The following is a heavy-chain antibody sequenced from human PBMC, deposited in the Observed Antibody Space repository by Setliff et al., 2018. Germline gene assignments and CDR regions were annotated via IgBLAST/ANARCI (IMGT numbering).Heavy chain of an antibody. D-gene: IGHD5-18*01. CDR2: VSSDGGST. CDR1: GFTFSSYT. J-gene: IGHJ4*02. CDR3: ARDDYNYGYNS. V-gene: IGHV3-64*01. Sequence: GGSLRLSCAASGFTFSSYTMHWVRQAPGKGLEYVSGVSSDGGSTYYANSVKDRFTISRDNSKNTLWLQMGSLRAEDMAVYYCARDDYNYGYNSWCQGTLVTVSS.